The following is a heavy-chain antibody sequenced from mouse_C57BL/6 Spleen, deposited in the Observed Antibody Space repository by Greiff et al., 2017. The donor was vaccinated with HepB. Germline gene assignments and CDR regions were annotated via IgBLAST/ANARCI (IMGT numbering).Heavy chain of an antibody. D-gene: IGHD2-3*01. Sequence: QVQLKESGPGLVAPSQSLSITCTVSGFSLTSYGVDWVRQPPGKGLEWLGVIWGGGSTNYNSALMSRLSISKDNSKSQVFLKMNSLQTDDTAMYYCAKRDGYPVAYWGQGTLVTVSA. CDR3: AKRDGYPVAY. V-gene: IGHV2-9*01. CDR1: GFSLTSYG. J-gene: IGHJ3*01. CDR2: IWGGGST.